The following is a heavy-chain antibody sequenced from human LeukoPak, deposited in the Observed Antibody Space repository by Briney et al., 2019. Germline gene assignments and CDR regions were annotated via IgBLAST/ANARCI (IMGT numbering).Heavy chain of an antibody. CDR2: ISSSSSYT. CDR3: AKWGDYDILTGYYVPDY. D-gene: IGHD3-9*01. CDR1: GFTFSDYY. Sequence: GGSLRLSCAASGFTFSDYYMSWIRQAPGKGLEWVSYISSSSSYTNYADSVKGRFTISRDNAKNSLYLQVNSLRAEDTAVYYCAKWGDYDILTGYYVPDYWGQGTLVTVSS. J-gene: IGHJ4*02. V-gene: IGHV3-11*03.